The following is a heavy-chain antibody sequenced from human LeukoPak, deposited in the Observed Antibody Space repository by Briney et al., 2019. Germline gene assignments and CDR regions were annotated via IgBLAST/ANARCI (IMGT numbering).Heavy chain of an antibody. D-gene: IGHD1-1*01. V-gene: IGHV4-39*07. CDR1: GGSISSSSYY. CDR3: ARDLPARTDWFDP. CDR2: IYYSGST. J-gene: IGHJ5*02. Sequence: SETLSLTCTVSGGSISSSSYYWGWIRQPPGKGLEWIGSIYYSGSTYYNPSLKSRVTISVDTSKNQFSLKLSSVTAADTAVYYCARDLPARTDWFDPWGQGTLVTVSS.